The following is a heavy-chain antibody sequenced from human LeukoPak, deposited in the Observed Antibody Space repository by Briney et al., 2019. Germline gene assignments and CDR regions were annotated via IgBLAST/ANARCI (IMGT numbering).Heavy chain of an antibody. V-gene: IGHV4-34*01. CDR2: INHSGSA. J-gene: IGHJ4*02. D-gene: IGHD2-15*01. CDR3: ARGQPPYSDGSTYYAGGFYYYDN. CDR1: GGSLSGYY. Sequence: SETLSLTCAVYGGSLSGYYWSWIRQPPGKGLEWIGEINHSGSAKYNPYFKSRVPISVKSSKNKFSLHLSSVTAADTGVYYCARGQPPYSDGSTYYAGGFYYYDNWGQGTLVTVSS.